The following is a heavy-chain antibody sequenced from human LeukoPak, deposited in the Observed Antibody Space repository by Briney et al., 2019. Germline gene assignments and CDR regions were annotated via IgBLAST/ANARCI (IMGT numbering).Heavy chain of an antibody. V-gene: IGHV1-69*04. D-gene: IGHD3-22*01. J-gene: IGHJ4*02. CDR3: ARAAGYYYDSSGYLFDY. Sequence: SVKVSCKASGGTFSSYAISWVRQAPGQGLEWMGRIIPILGIANYAQKFRGRVTITADKSTSTAYMELSSLRSEDTAVYYCARAAGYYYDSSGYLFDYWGQGTLVTVSS. CDR1: GGTFSSYA. CDR2: IIPILGIA.